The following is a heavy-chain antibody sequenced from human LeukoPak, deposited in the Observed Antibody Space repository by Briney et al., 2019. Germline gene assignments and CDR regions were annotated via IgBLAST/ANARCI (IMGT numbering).Heavy chain of an antibody. V-gene: IGHV1-2*02. Sequence: ASVKVSCKSSGYTLIDYYIHWVRQAPGQGLEWMGWINPNSGATKYAQKFQGRVSMTRDTSINTAYMDLTNLRPDDTAIFYCARVKKLMPEFEFWGQGTLVTVSS. CDR2: INPNSGAT. J-gene: IGHJ4*02. CDR1: GYTLIDYY. CDR3: ARVKKLMPEFEF. D-gene: IGHD2-2*01.